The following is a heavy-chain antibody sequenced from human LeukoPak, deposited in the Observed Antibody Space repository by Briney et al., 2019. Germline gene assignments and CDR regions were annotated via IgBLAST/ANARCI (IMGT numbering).Heavy chain of an antibody. CDR1: GFTFSTYA. J-gene: IGHJ4*02. V-gene: IGHV3-23*01. D-gene: IGHD2-15*01. Sequence: GGSLRLSCAASGFTFSTYAMSWVRQAPGKGLEWVSAITASGANTYYADSAKGRFTISRDNSKNTLYLQMNSLRAEDTAVYYCARRYCSGGSCYYGYWGQGTLVTVSS. CDR2: ITASGANT. CDR3: ARRYCSGGSCYYGY.